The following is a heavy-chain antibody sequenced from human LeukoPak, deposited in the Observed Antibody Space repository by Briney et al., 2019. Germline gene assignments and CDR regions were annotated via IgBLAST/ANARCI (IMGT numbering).Heavy chain of an antibody. CDR1: GFTYSSYW. D-gene: IGHD1-26*01. V-gene: IGHV3-7*04. J-gene: IGHJ4*02. CDR2: IKPYGNEK. CDR3: ARDDEWEQDFDY. Sequence: GGPLRLSCAASGFTYSSYWMIWARHAPGKGLEWVANIKPYGNEKYYVGSVKGRFPISRANARTSLYLQMNGLRAEDTAVYYCARDDEWEQDFDYWGQGTLVTVSS.